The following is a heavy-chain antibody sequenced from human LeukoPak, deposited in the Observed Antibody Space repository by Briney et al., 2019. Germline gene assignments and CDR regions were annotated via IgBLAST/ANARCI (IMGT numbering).Heavy chain of an antibody. J-gene: IGHJ5*02. CDR3: ARCYYDSSGSPQGWFDP. D-gene: IGHD3-22*01. CDR2: ISSSSSYI. V-gene: IGHV3-21*01. CDR1: GFTFRSYS. Sequence: GGSLRLSCAASGFTFRSYSMNWVRQAPGKGLEWVSSISSSSSYIYYADSVKGRFTISRDNAKNSLYLQMNSLRAEDTAVYYCARCYYDSSGSPQGWFDPWGQGTLVTVSS.